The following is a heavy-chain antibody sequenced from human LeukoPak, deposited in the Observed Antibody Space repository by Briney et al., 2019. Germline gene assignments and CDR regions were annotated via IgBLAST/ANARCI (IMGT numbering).Heavy chain of an antibody. V-gene: IGHV3-23*01. CDR3: AKAYCTSTRCYYLDS. D-gene: IGHD2-2*01. Sequence: GGSLRLPCAASGITFSSYAMSWVRQAPGKGLEWVSGISGSGGNTYYADSVKGRFTISRDNSKNTLYLQMNSLRAEDTAVYYCAKAYCTSTRCYYLDSWGQGTLVTVSS. CDR1: GITFSSYA. J-gene: IGHJ4*02. CDR2: ISGSGGNT.